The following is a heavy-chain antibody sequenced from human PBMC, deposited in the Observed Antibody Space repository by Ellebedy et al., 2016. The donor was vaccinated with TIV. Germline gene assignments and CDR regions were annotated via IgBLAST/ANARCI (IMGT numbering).Heavy chain of an antibody. CDR3: ARGGDGYIHY. Sequence: MPSGTLSLTCTVSGGSISSGDYYWSWIRQPPGKGLEWIGYIYYSGNTYHNPSLKSRVTISVDTSKNQFSLKLSSVTAADTAVYYCARGGDGYIHYWGQGTLVTVSS. J-gene: IGHJ4*02. D-gene: IGHD5-24*01. CDR1: GGSISSGDYY. V-gene: IGHV4-30-4*01. CDR2: IYYSGNT.